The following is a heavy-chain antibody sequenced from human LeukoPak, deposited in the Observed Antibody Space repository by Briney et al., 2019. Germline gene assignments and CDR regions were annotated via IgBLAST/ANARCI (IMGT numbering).Heavy chain of an antibody. CDR1: GFTFSSYA. V-gene: IGHV3-30-3*01. J-gene: IGHJ4*02. CDR2: ISYDGSNK. Sequence: GGSLRLSCAASGFTFSSYAMHWVRQAPGKGLEWVAVISYDGSNKYYADSVKGRFTISRDNSKSTLYLQMNSLRAEDTAVYYCARDLVTTGDYWGQGTLVTVSS. CDR3: ARDLVTTGDY. D-gene: IGHD4-11*01.